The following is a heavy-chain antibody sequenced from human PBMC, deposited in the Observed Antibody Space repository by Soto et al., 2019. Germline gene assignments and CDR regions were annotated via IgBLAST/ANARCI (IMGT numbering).Heavy chain of an antibody. CDR3: ARRSGYDYGDFDY. V-gene: IGHV4-61*01. D-gene: IGHD5-12*01. CDR2: IYYSGST. J-gene: IGHJ4*02. CDR1: GGSVSSGSYY. Sequence: SETLSLTCTVSGGSVSSGSYYWSWIRQPPGKGLEWIGYIYYSGSTNYNPSLKSRVTISVDTSKNQFSLKLSSVTAADTAVYYCARRSGYDYGDFDYWGQGTLVTVSS.